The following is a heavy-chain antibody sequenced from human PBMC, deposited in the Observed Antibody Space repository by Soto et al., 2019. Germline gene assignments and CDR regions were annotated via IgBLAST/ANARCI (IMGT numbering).Heavy chain of an antibody. D-gene: IGHD6-6*01. CDR3: ARGGDSSSLRAFYSYGFDV. J-gene: IGHJ6*02. Sequence: QVQLVKSGAEVKKPGSSVKVSCKDSGGTFNTYSFGWLRQAPGQGLQWMGSIIPFIGAPNYAQNFQDRVTITADESTTTAYMELSGLKSEDTTVYFCARGGDSSSLRAFYSYGFDVWGQGTSVTVSS. CDR1: GGTFNTYS. CDR2: IIPFIGAP. V-gene: IGHV1-69*18.